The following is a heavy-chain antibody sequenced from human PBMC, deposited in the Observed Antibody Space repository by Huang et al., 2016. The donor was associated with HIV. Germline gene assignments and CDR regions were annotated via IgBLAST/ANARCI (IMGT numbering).Heavy chain of an antibody. J-gene: IGHJ6*02. CDR2: IKQDESEK. V-gene: IGHV3-7*01. D-gene: IGHD1-7*01. Sequence: VESGGRSVQPGGSIKLSCVGSTFTFGAYWMSWVRQPPGKGLEGVANIKQDESEKYDGDSVKGGFNISRDNARKGLFLEMDDLRVEDTAIYLCATKTAGMDIWGQGTTVTVSS. CDR1: TFTFGAYW. CDR3: ATKTAGMDI.